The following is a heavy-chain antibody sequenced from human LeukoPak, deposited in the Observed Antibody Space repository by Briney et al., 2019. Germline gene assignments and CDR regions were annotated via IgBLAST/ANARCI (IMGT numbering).Heavy chain of an antibody. CDR1: GFTFSSYE. CDR2: ISSSGSTI. Sequence: PGGSLRLSCAASGFTFSSYEMNWVRQAPGKGLEWVSYISSSGSTIYYADSVKGRFTISRDNAKNSLYLQMNSLRAEDTAVYYCARSARRDGYNFDYYYMDVWGKGTTVTISS. V-gene: IGHV3-48*03. CDR3: ARSARRDGYNFDYYYMDV. J-gene: IGHJ6*03. D-gene: IGHD5-24*01.